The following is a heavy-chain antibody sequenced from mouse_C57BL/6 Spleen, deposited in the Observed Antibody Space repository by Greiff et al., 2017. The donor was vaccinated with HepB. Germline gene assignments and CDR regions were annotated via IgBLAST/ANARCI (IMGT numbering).Heavy chain of an antibody. CDR2: INPNNGGT. CDR3: ARFEGLRGMDY. Sequence: EVQLVESGPELVKPGASVKISCKASGYTFTDYYMNWVKQSHGKSLEWIGDINPNNGGTSYNQKFKGKATLTVDKSSSTAYMELRSLTSEDSAVYYCARFEGLRGMDYWGQGTSVTVSS. J-gene: IGHJ4*01. D-gene: IGHD2-4*01. CDR1: GYTFTDYY. V-gene: IGHV1-26*01.